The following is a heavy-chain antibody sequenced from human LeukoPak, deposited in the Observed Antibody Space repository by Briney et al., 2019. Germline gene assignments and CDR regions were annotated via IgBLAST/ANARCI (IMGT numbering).Heavy chain of an antibody. Sequence: GGSLRLSCAASGFTFSSYGMHWVRQAPGKGLEWVAFIRYDGSNKYYADSVKGRFTISRDNSKNTLYLQMNSLRAEDTAVYYCARHRGYSYLTSFDYWGQGTLVTVSS. V-gene: IGHV3-30*02. J-gene: IGHJ4*02. CDR2: IRYDGSNK. D-gene: IGHD5-18*01. CDR1: GFTFSSYG. CDR3: ARHRGYSYLTSFDY.